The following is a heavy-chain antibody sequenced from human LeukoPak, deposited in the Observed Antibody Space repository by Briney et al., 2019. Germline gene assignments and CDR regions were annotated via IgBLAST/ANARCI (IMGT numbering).Heavy chain of an antibody. CDR2: IIPIFGTA. J-gene: IGHJ4*02. V-gene: IGHV1-69*05. CDR3: ARERWLEGTDFDY. CDR1: GGTFISYA. Sequence: SVKVSCKASGGTFISYAISWVRQAPGQGLEWMGGIIPIFGTANYAQKFQGRVTMTRDTSTSTVYMELSSLRSEDTAVYSCARERWLEGTDFDYWGQGTLVTVSS. D-gene: IGHD5-18*01.